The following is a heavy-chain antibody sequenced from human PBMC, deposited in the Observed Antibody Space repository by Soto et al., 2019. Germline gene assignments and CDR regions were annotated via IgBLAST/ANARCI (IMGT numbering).Heavy chain of an antibody. CDR3: ARECRTSDTCGFDP. J-gene: IGHJ5*02. Sequence: SVKGSCKASGGSFSSYTISWVRQAPGQGLEWMGRIIPILGVANYAQKFQGRVTITADKSTSTAYMELSSLRSEDTAVYYCARECRTSDTCGFDPWGQGTLVTVSS. V-gene: IGHV1-69*04. CDR1: GGSFSSYT. D-gene: IGHD2-2*01. CDR2: IIPILGVA.